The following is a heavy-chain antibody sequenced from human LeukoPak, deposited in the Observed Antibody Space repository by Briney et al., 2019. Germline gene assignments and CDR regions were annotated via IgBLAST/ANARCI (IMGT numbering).Heavy chain of an antibody. CDR2: MSPNSGNT. J-gene: IGHJ6*03. V-gene: IGHV1-8*01. CDR3: ARALRLAAGTGYYYYYMDV. CDR1: GYTFTSYD. Sequence: GASVKVSCKASGYTFTSYDINWVRQATGQGLEWMGWMSPNSGNTGYAQKFQGRVTMTRNTSISTAYMELSSLRSEDAAVYYCARALRLAAGTGYYYYYMDVWGKGTTVTVSS. D-gene: IGHD6-13*01.